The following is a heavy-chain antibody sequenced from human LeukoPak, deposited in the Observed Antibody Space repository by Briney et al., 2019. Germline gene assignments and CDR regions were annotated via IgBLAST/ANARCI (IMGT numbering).Heavy chain of an antibody. J-gene: IGHJ4*02. Sequence: SETLSLTCTVSGGSISSYYWSWIRQPPGKGLEWNGYIYYSGSTNYNPSLKSRVTISVDTSKNQFSLKLSSVTAADTAVYYCASFPFVAAADRWGQGTLVTVSS. D-gene: IGHD6-13*01. CDR2: IYYSGST. CDR1: GGSISSYY. V-gene: IGHV4-59*01. CDR3: ASFPFVAAADR.